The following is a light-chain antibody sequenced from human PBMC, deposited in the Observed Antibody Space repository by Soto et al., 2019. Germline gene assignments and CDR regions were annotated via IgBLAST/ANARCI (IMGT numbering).Light chain of an antibody. CDR1: QSVRSY. Sequence: EVLLTQSPATLSLSPGERATLSCRASQSVRSYLAWFQHKPGQAPRLLIYDASNRATGIPGRFSGSGFGTDFTPTISSLEPEDFGVYYCQQRTNWPPLTFGGGTRVEIK. CDR2: DAS. CDR3: QQRTNWPPLT. J-gene: IGKJ4*01. V-gene: IGKV3-11*01.